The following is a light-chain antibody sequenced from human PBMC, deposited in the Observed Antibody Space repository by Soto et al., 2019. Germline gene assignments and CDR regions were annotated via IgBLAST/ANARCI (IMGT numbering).Light chain of an antibody. J-gene: IGKJ1*01. V-gene: IGKV1-6*01. CDR1: QDIRHD. CDR3: LQDYGYPRT. Sequence: AIQMTQSPSSLSASVGDRVTITCRASQDIRHDLGWYQQRPGKAPKLLIYAASTLQSGVPSRFSGSGSGTYFTLTITSLQPDDFATYYCLQDYGYPRTFGQGTKVEVK. CDR2: AAS.